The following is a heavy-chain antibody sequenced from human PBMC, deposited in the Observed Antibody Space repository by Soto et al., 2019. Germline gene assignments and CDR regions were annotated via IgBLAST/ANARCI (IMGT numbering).Heavy chain of an antibody. CDR3: ARGWVTTGIYYYYGMDV. CDR2: INHSGST. V-gene: IGHV4-34*01. D-gene: IGHD4-17*01. J-gene: IGHJ6*02. Sequence: SETLSLTCAVYGGSFSGYYWSWIRQPPGKGLEWVGEINHSGSTNYNPSLKSRVTISVDTSKNQFSLKLSSVTAADTAVYYCARGWVTTGIYYYYGMDVWGQGTTVTVSS. CDR1: GGSFSGYY.